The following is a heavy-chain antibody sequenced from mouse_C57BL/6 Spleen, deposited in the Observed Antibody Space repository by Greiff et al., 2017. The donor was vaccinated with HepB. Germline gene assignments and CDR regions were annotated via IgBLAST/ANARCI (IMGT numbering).Heavy chain of an antibody. CDR3: TRDWDY. D-gene: IGHD4-1*01. J-gene: IGHJ2*01. Sequence: QVQLQQSGAELVRPGASVTLSCKASGYTFTDYEMHWVKQTPVHGLEWIGAIDPETGGTAYNQKFKGKAMLTADKSSSTAYMELRSLTSEDSAVYYCTRDWDYWGQGTTLTVSS. CDR2: IDPETGGT. CDR1: GYTFTDYE. V-gene: IGHV1-15*01.